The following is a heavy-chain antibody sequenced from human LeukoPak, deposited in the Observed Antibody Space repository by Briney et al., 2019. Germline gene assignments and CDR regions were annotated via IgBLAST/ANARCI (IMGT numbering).Heavy chain of an antibody. CDR1: GFTFGTYD. Sequence: GGSLRLSCAASGFTFGTYDMYWIRQAPGKGLECVSSISRGGAYTYYADSVKGRFTISRDDSRNTLYLQMNSLRAEDTAVYYCSKKGQADNDGKPDWGQGTLVTVSS. D-gene: IGHD1-1*01. CDR2: ISRGGAYT. V-gene: IGHV3-23*01. J-gene: IGHJ4*02. CDR3: SKKGQADNDGKPD.